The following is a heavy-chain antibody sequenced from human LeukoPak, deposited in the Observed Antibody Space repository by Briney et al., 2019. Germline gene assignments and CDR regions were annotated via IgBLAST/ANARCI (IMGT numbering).Heavy chain of an antibody. CDR3: AREVRGYSYGYYYYYYMDV. D-gene: IGHD5-18*01. V-gene: IGHV3-7*01. Sequence: GGSLRLSCVASGFTFSSYAMSWVRQAPGKGLEWVANIKQDGSEKYYVDSVKGRFTISRDNAKNSLYLQMNSLRAEDTAVYYCAREVRGYSYGYYYYYYMDVWGKGTRSPSP. CDR2: IKQDGSEK. CDR1: GFTFSSYA. J-gene: IGHJ6*03.